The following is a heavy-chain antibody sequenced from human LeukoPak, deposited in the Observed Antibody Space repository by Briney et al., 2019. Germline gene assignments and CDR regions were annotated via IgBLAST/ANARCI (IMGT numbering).Heavy chain of an antibody. CDR3: ASLPTVYSRGYLAL. CDR2: INPNSGGT. D-gene: IGHD3-22*01. Sequence: ASVKVSCKASGYTFTSYGISWVRQAPGQGLEWMGWINPNSGGTNYAQKFQGRVTMTRDTSISTAYMELSRLTSDDTAVYFCASLPTVYSRGYLALWGQGTLVTVSS. J-gene: IGHJ4*02. CDR1: GYTFTSYG. V-gene: IGHV1-2*02.